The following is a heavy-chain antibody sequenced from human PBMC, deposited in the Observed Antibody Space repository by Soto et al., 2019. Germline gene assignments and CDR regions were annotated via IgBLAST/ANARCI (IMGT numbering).Heavy chain of an antibody. D-gene: IGHD2-15*01. CDR1: GYTFTGYY. V-gene: IGHV1-2*04. CDR3: ARGRGEGIVVVVADKLADFDI. CDR2: INPNSGGT. Sequence: ASVKVSCKASGYTFTGYYMHWVRQAPGQGLEWMGWINPNSGGTNYAQKFQGWVTMTRDTSISTAYMELSRLRSDDTAVYYCARGRGEGIVVVVADKLADFDIWGQVTMVTVSS. J-gene: IGHJ3*02.